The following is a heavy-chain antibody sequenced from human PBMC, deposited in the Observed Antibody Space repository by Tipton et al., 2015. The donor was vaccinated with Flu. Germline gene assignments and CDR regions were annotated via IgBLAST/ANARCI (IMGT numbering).Heavy chain of an antibody. V-gene: IGHV1-8*01. CDR3: ARLGYDFWSGYSNWFDP. CDR1: GYTFTSYD. J-gene: IGHJ5*02. D-gene: IGHD3-3*01. Sequence: QLVQSGAEVKKPGASVKDSCKASGYTFTSYDINWVRQATGQGLEWMGWMNPNSGNTGYAQKFQGRVTMTRNTSISTAYMELSSLRSEDTAVYYCARLGYDFWSGYSNWFDPWGQGTLVTVSS. CDR2: MNPNSGNT.